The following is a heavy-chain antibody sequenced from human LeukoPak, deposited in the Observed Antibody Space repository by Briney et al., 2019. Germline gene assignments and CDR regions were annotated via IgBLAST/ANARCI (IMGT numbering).Heavy chain of an antibody. D-gene: IGHD6-13*01. Sequence: SETLSLTCTVSGGSISSYDWSWIRQPPGKGLEWIGYLYHSGSTNYNPSLKSRVTISVDTSKNQFSLQLNSVTPEDTAVYYCARLGPNSSWQRGIYFDYWGQGTLVTVSS. V-gene: IGHV4-59*12. CDR1: GGSISSYD. J-gene: IGHJ4*02. CDR3: ARLGPNSSWQRGIYFDY. CDR2: LYHSGST.